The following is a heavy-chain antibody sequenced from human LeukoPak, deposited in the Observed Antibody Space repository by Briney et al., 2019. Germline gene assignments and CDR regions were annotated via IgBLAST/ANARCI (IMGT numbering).Heavy chain of an antibody. CDR1: GFTFSSYA. CDR3: ARDPRDSSGGYWADY. CDR2: ISYDGSNK. J-gene: IGHJ4*02. V-gene: IGHV3-30-3*01. Sequence: PGGSLRLSCAASGFTFSSYAMHWVRQAPGKGLEWVAVISYDGSNKYYADSVKGRFTISRDNSKNTLYLQMNSLRAEDTAVYYWARDPRDSSGGYWADYGGQGPLVTVSS. D-gene: IGHD6-13*01.